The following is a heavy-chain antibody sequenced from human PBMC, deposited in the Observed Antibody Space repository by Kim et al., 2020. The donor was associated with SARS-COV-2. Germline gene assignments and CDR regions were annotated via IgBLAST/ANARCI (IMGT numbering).Heavy chain of an antibody. CDR1: GYTFTSYG. CDR3: ARDVYYGSGSYYIYYYGMDV. D-gene: IGHD3-10*01. V-gene: IGHV1-18*01. J-gene: IGHJ6*02. CDR2: ISAYNGNT. Sequence: ASVKVSCKASGYTFTSYGISWVRQAPGQGLEWMGWISAYNGNTNYAQKPQGRVTMTTDTSTSTAYMELRSLRSDDTAVYYCARDVYYGSGSYYIYYYGMDVWGQGTTVTVSS.